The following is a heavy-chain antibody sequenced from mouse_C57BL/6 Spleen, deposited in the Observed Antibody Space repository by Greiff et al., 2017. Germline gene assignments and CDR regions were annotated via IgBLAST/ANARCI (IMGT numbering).Heavy chain of an antibody. CDR3: TREVLCDY. CDR2: IDPETGGT. CDR1: GYTFTDYE. D-gene: IGHD1-1*02. V-gene: IGHV1-15*01. J-gene: IGHJ2*01. Sequence: QVQLKESGAELVRPGASVTLSCKASGYTFTDYEMHWVKQTPVHGLEWIGAIDPETGGTAYNQKFKGKAILTADKSSSTAYMELRSLTSEDSAVYYCTREVLCDYWGQGTTLTVSS.